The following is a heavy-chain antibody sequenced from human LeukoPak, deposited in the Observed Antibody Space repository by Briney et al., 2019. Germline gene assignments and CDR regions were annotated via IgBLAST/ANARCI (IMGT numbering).Heavy chain of an antibody. CDR2: IKQDGSEK. V-gene: IGHV3-7*01. CDR3: ARWIGGFDY. CDR1: GFTFSSYW. D-gene: IGHD3-10*01. J-gene: IGHJ4*02. Sequence: PGGSLRLSWAAAGFTFSSYWMNWVRQTPGKGLEWVTNIKQDGSEKYYVDSVEGRFTISRDNAKNSLYLQMNSLRAEDTAVYYCARWIGGFDYWGQGALVTVSS.